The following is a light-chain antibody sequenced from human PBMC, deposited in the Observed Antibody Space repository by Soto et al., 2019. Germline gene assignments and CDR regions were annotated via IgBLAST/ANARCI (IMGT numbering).Light chain of an antibody. CDR2: DNS. CDR3: QSYDTSLSGWVV. V-gene: IGLV1-40*01. Sequence: QAVVTQPASVSGAPGQRVTISCTGGSSNIGAGYDVHWYRQLPGTAPELLIYDNSNRPSGVPARFSGSKSGTPASLAITGLQADDEADYYCQSYDTSLSGWVVFGGGTKVTVL. J-gene: IGLJ2*01. CDR1: SSNIGAGYD.